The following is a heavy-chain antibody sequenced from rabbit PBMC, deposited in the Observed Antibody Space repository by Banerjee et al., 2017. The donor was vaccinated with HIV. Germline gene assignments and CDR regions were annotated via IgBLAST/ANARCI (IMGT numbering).Heavy chain of an antibody. D-gene: IGHD6-1*01. CDR3: ARSMLIWDGMDL. V-gene: IGHV1S40*01. CDR2: IYAGSSAGT. Sequence: QSLEESGGGLVKPGASLTLTCKASGFDFSSAYDMCWVRQAPGKGLEWIARIYAGSSAGTNVASWAKGRFTISKTSSTTVTLQMTSLTAADTATYFCARSMLIWDGMDLWGQGTLVTVS. CDR1: GFDFSSAYD. J-gene: IGHJ3*01.